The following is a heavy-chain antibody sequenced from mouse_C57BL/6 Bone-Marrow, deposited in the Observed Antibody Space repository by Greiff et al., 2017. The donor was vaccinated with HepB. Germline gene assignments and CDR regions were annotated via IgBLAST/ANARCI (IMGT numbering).Heavy chain of an antibody. CDR1: GYTFTSYW. CDR3: ARERQLRLRYYFDY. CDR2: IDPSDSYT. Sequence: VQLQQPGAELVKPGASVKLSCKASGYTFTSYWMQWVKQRPGQGLEWIGEIDPSDSYTNYNQKFKGKATLTVDTSSSTAYMQLSSLTSEDSAVYYCARERQLRLRYYFDYWGQGTTLTVSS. V-gene: IGHV1-50*01. J-gene: IGHJ2*01. D-gene: IGHD3-2*02.